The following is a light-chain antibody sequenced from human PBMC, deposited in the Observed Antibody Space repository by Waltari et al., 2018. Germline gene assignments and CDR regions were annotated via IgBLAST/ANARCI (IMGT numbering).Light chain of an antibody. Sequence: ERVMTQSPATLSVSAGETATLSCRASKRASTNLAWYQQKAGEAPRLLIYDASVRATGVPARFSCSGAGTGFTLTITGLQSEDFAVYYCQQYNNWLYTFGQGTKLEIK. V-gene: IGKV3D-15*01. CDR3: QQYNNWLYT. J-gene: IGKJ2*01. CDR1: KRASTN. CDR2: DAS.